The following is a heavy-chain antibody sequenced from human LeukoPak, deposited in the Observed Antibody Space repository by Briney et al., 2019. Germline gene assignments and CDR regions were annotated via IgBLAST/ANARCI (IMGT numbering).Heavy chain of an antibody. CDR3: ASFTGSSRAFGEFEP. J-gene: IGHJ5*02. D-gene: IGHD3-10*01. CDR2: INPSGGST. CDR1: GYTFTSYY. Sequence: AASVKVSCKASGYTFTSYYMHWVRQAPGQGLEWMGIINPSGGSTSYAQKFQGRVTMTRDTSTSTVYMELSGLRSEDTAVYYCASFTGSSRAFGEFEPWGQGTLVTVSS. V-gene: IGHV1-46*01.